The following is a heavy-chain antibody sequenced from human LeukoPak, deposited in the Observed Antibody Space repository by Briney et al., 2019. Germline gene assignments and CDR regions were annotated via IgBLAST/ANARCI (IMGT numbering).Heavy chain of an antibody. J-gene: IGHJ4*02. CDR2: ISARGDST. V-gene: IGHV3-23*01. CDR3: AKDLSGSSDY. CDR1: GFTFSSYA. Sequence: GGSLRLSCAASGFTFSSYAMSWVRQAPGEGLEWVSGISARGDSTYYADSVKGRFTISRDNSKNTLYLQMNSLRAEDTAVYYCAKDLSGSSDYWGQGTLVTVSS. D-gene: IGHD1-26*01.